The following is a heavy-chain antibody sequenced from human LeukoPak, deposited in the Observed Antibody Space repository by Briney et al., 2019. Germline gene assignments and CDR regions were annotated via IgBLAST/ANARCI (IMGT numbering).Heavy chain of an antibody. Sequence: GGSLRLSCVASGLTFHDYAMHWVRQAPGKGLEWVSLKSADGGSTFYADSVRGRFSISRDNSKNSLYLQMNSLRTEDTAMYYCAKESGKFDYWGQGALVTVSS. CDR2: KSADGGST. J-gene: IGHJ4*02. CDR1: GLTFHDYA. CDR3: AKESGKFDY. V-gene: IGHV3-43*02.